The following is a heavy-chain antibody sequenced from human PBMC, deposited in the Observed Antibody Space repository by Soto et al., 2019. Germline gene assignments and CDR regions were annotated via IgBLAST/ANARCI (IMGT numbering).Heavy chain of an antibody. V-gene: IGHV3-74*01. Sequence: PQRVPSAASEFNISSLWGHRVRQDTGKGLVWVSRINSDGSSTSYEDSVKGRFTISRDNAKNTLYLQMNSLRAEYSAVDYGAECCISAVAIWGHGTMVTVSS. CDR3: AECCISAVAI. D-gene: IGHD6-19*01. CDR2: INSDGSST. J-gene: IGHJ3*02. CDR1: EFNISSLW.